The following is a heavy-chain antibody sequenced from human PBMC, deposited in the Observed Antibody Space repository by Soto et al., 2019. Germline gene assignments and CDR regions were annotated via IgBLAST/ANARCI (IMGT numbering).Heavy chain of an antibody. CDR2: IIPILGIA. J-gene: IGHJ3*02. D-gene: IGHD3-10*01. CDR1: GGTFSSYT. CDR3: AIESNGGYYGSGSYGDAFDI. V-gene: IGHV1-69*04. Sequence: ASVKVSCKASGGTFSSYTISWVRQAPGQGLEWMGRIIPILGIANYAQKFQGRVTITADKSTSTAYMELSSLRSEDTAVYYCAIESNGGYYGSGSYGDAFDIWGQGTMVTVSS.